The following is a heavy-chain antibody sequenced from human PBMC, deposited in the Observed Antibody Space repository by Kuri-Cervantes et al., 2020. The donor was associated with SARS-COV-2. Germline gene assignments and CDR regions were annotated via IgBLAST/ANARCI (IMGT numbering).Heavy chain of an antibody. CDR2: INPDGSYT. CDR1: GFTFSSYA. J-gene: IGHJ4*02. V-gene: IGHV3-74*01. Sequence: GGSLRLSCAASGFTFSSYAMSWVRQAPGKGLEWVSRINPDGSYTNNAGSVKGRFTLSRDNAKNMLFLQMNSLRAEDTAVYYCVRDGDHWNFDYWGQGTLVTVSS. D-gene: IGHD1-1*01. CDR3: VRDGDHWNFDY.